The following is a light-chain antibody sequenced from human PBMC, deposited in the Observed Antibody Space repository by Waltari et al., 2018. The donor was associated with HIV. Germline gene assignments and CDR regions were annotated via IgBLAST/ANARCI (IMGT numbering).Light chain of an antibody. CDR1: QRLLYSDGKTN. CDR3: MQSKQLPPT. V-gene: IGKV2D-29*01. Sequence: EIVMTQTPLSLSVSPGQPASISCTSSQRLLYSDGKTNLFWYLKKAGQPPQLLIYEVSKRYSGVPDRFSGSGSGTDFTLKISRLEPEDVGDYYCMQSKQLPPTFGPGTKLDLK. CDR2: EVS. J-gene: IGKJ3*01.